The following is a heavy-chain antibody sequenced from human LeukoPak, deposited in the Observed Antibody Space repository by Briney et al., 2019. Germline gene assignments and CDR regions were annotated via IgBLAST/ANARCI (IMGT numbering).Heavy chain of an antibody. D-gene: IGHD3-10*01. J-gene: IGHJ4*02. CDR2: ISGSGGST. CDR3: AKSGEVRYYFDY. CDR1: GFTFSSYG. V-gene: IGHV3-23*01. Sequence: GGTLRLPCAASGFTFSSYGTSWVRQAPGKGLEWVSAISGSGGSTYYADSVKGRFTISRDNSKNTLYLQMKNLRTEDTAVYYCAKSGEVRYYFDYWGQGTLVTVSS.